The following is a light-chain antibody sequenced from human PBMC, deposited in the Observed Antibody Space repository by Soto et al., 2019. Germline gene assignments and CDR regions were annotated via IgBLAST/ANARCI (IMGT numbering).Light chain of an antibody. CDR1: QNIASS. V-gene: IGKV1-39*01. CDR3: QQSYSQWT. Sequence: IHMTQSPSSLSDSVGDSVTIAFRASQNIASSVNWYQQQPGESPKLLIYVESSLQSGVPSRFSGSGSGTDFPFTISSLQPEDFATYYCQQSYSQWTVGQGTKVDI. CDR2: VES. J-gene: IGKJ1*01.